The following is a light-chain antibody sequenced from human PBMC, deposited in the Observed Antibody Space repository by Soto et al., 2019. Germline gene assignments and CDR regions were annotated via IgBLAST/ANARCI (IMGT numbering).Light chain of an antibody. CDR2: GAS. CDR1: QGISNY. J-gene: IGKJ3*01. V-gene: IGKV1-27*01. CDR3: QNYDRAPFT. Sequence: DIQMTQSPSSLSTSVGDRVTITCRASQGISNYLAWYQQKPGRLPKLLLFGASTLQSGVPGRFSGSGSGTLFTLTINGLLPEDVATYYCQNYDRAPFTLGPGTKVDI.